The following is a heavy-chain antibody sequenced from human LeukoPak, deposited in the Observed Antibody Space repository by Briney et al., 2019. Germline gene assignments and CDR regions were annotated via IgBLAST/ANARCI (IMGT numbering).Heavy chain of an antibody. CDR2: INLSGST. D-gene: IGHD2-15*01. V-gene: IGHV4-34*01. J-gene: IGHJ4*02. Sequence: SETLSLTCAVYGGSFSGYYWSWIRQPPGKGLEWIGEINLSGSTNYNPSLKSRFTISVDTSKHQFSLKVSSVTAADPAVYYCARDWIGYCSGGSCQRRYYFDYWGQGTLVTVSS. CDR1: GGSFSGYY. CDR3: ARDWIGYCSGGSCQRRYYFDY.